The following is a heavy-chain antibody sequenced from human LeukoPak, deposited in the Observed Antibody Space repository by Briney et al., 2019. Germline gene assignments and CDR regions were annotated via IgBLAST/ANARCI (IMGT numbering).Heavy chain of an antibody. J-gene: IGHJ5*02. V-gene: IGHV4-4*08. CDR1: GDSISSHY. D-gene: IGHD6-13*01. CDR2: IHTSGRI. CDR3: ARQSSAAGTFWFDP. Sequence: SETLSLTCTVSGDSISSHYWSWLRHPPGKGLEWIGYIHTSGRINYNPSLKSRVTISVDTSKNQLSLKLTSVTAADTAVYYCARQSSAAGTFWFDPWGQGTLVTVSS.